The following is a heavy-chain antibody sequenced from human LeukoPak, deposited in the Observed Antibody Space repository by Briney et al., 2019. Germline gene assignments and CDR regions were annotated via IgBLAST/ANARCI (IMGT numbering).Heavy chain of an antibody. CDR3: ARDSGAAGTDY. Sequence: SETLSLTCTVSGGSISSYYWSWIRQPPGKGLEWIGYIYYSGSTNYNPSLKSRVTISVDMSMNQFSLKLSSVTAADTAVYYCARDSGAAGTDYWGQGTLVTVSS. J-gene: IGHJ4*02. CDR1: GGSISSYY. V-gene: IGHV4-59*01. D-gene: IGHD6-13*01. CDR2: IYYSGST.